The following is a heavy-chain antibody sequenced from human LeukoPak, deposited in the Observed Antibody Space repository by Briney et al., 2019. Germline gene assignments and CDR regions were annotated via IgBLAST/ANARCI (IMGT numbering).Heavy chain of an antibody. CDR3: ARLGRYGDVPFGY. CDR1: GGSFSGYY. V-gene: IGHV4-34*01. Sequence: SETLSLTCAFSGGSFSGYYWSWIRQPPGKGLEWIGEINHSGRTNYNPSLKSRVTISVDTSKNQFSLKLSSVTAADTAVYYCARLGRYGDVPFGYWGQGTLVTVSS. D-gene: IGHD4-17*01. CDR2: INHSGRT. J-gene: IGHJ4*02.